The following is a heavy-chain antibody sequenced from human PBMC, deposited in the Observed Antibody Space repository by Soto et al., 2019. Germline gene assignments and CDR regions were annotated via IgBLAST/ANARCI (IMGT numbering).Heavy chain of an antibody. D-gene: IGHD3-22*01. CDR1: GGTFSNYA. V-gene: IGHV1-69*12. J-gene: IGHJ1*01. Sequence: QVQLVQSGAEVKKPGSSVKVSCKASGGTFSNYALDWVRQAPGQGLEWMGGIIPTFGTVRHAQNFQGRVTVTADESTATAYMALSSLRYEDTAMYYCAPGGELGYYDHSGWRWGQGTLVTVSS. CDR2: IIPTFGTV. CDR3: APGGELGYYDHSGWR.